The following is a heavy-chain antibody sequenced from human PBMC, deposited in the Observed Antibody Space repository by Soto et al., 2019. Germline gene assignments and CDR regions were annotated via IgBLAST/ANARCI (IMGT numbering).Heavy chain of an antibody. CDR2: IFHTGPA. Sequence: QVQLQESGPGLAKPSQTLSLTCTVSGASLSSCNYYGTWTRQVPGKDLDWLGHIFHTGPAFSTQSLRSRRRMSIGTSDNQVSLTLSSVTAADTAVYYCARGVGYDANGYFLAAFDLWGQGAMVSVSA. D-gene: IGHD3-22*01. CDR3: ARGVGYDANGYFLAAFDL. V-gene: IGHV4-30-4*01. J-gene: IGHJ3*01. CDR1: GASLSSCNYY.